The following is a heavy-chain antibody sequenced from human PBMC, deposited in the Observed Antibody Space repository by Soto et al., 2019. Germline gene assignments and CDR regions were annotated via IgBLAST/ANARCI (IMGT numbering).Heavy chain of an antibody. V-gene: IGHV2-26*01. Sequence: QVTLKESGPVLVKPTETLTLRCTVSGLSITDSAMGVSWIRQPPRQPLEWLAHIDSSGEKSSRTFPKSRLAISKDTSQSQIVLTMTNMDPADTATYYCARRQLAVAVSPWFDPWGQGIPVTVSS. J-gene: IGHJ5*02. CDR1: GLSITDSAMG. D-gene: IGHD6-13*01. CDR3: ARRQLAVAVSPWFDP. CDR2: IDSSGEK.